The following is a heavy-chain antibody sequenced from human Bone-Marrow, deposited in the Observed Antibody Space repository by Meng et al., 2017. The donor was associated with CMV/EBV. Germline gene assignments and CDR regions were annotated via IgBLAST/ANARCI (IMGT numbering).Heavy chain of an antibody. J-gene: IGHJ5*02. CDR2: ISVYNGHT. CDR3: ARAPTYYYDIGWFDP. D-gene: IGHD3-22*01. CDR1: GHTFTSYG. Sequence: SGHTFTSYGISWVRQAPGQGLEWMGWISVYNGHTNYAQKFQDRVTMTTDTSATTAYMELRSLRSDDTAVYYCARAPTYYYDIGWFDPWGQGTLVTVSS. V-gene: IGHV1-18*01.